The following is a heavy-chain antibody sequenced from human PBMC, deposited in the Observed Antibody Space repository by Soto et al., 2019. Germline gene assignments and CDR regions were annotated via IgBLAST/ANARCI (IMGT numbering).Heavy chain of an antibody. CDR2: INHSGST. D-gene: IGHD5-18*01. CDR1: GVSFSGYY. V-gene: IGHV4-34*01. Sequence: QVQLQQWGAGLLKPSETLSLTCAVYGVSFSGYYWSWIRQPPGKGLEWIGEINHSGSTNYNPSLKSRVTISVDTSKNQFSLKLSSVTAADTAVYYCASWKLWFSDIWGQGTMVTVSS. CDR3: ASWKLWFSDI. J-gene: IGHJ3*02.